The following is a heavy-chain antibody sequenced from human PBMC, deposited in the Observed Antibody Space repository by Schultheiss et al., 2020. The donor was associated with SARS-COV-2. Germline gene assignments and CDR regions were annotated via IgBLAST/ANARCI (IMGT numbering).Heavy chain of an antibody. V-gene: IGHV4-34*01. CDR2: INHSGST. J-gene: IGHJ6*02. D-gene: IGHD6-13*01. CDR3: AKGDTLAAAGTLTYYYGMDV. CDR1: GGSFSGYY. Sequence: SETLSLTCAVYGGSFSGYYWSWIRQPPGKGLEWIGEINHSGSTNYNPSLKSRVTISVDTSKNQFSLKLSSVTAEDTAVYYCAKGDTLAAAGTLTYYYGMDVWGQGTTVTVSS.